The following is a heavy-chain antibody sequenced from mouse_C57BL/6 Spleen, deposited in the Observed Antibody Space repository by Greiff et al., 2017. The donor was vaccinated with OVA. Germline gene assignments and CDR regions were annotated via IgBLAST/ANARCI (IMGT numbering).Heavy chain of an antibody. CDR3: ARSCYGMDY. CDR1: GYTFTSYW. D-gene: IGHD2-12*01. J-gene: IGHJ4*01. V-gene: IGHV1-64*01. CDR2: IHPNSGST. Sequence: QVQLQQPGAELVKPGASVKLSCKASGYTFTSYWMHWVKQRPGQGLEWIGMIHPNSGSTNYNEKFKSKATLTVDKSSSTTYMQLSTLTSEGSSYYYCARSCYGMDYWGQGTSVTVSS.